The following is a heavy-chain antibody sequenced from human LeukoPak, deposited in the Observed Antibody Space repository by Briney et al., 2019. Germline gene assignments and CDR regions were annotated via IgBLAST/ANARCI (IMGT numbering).Heavy chain of an antibody. V-gene: IGHV4-59*08. CDR1: GGSISSYY. CDR2: IYYSGST. D-gene: IGHD3-22*01. Sequence: SETLSLTCTVSGGSISSYYWSWIRQPPGKGLEWIGYIYYSGSTNYNPSLKSRVTISVDTSKNQFSLKLSSVTAADTAVYYCARSTYYYDSSGYLYPSFFGYWGQGNLVTVSS. CDR3: ARSTYYYDSSGYLYPSFFGY. J-gene: IGHJ4*02.